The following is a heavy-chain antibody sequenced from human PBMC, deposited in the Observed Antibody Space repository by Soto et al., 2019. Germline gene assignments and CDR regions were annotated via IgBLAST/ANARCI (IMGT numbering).Heavy chain of an antibody. CDR2: INPSGGST. CDR1: GYTFTSYY. CDR3: AGRRGKDCSSASCPPRGYYYYGMDV. Sequence: ASVKVSCKASGYTFTSYYMHWVRQAPGQGLEWMGIINPSGGSTSYAQKFQGRVTMTRDTSTSTVYMELRSLRSEDTAVYYCAGRRGKDCSSASCPPRGYYYYGMDVWGQGTTVTVSS. J-gene: IGHJ6*02. V-gene: IGHV1-46*01. D-gene: IGHD2-2*01.